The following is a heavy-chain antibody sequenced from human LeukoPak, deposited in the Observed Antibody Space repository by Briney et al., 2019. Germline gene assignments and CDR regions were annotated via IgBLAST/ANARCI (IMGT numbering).Heavy chain of an antibody. J-gene: IGHJ4*02. Sequence: GGSLRLSCAASGFTFSSYAMHWVRQAPGKGLEWVAVISYDGSNKYYADSVKGRFTISRDNSKNTLYLQMNSLRAEDTAVYYCARGPAYCGGDCYSPWFDYWGQGTLVTVSS. D-gene: IGHD2-21*02. V-gene: IGHV3-30-3*01. CDR2: ISYDGSNK. CDR1: GFTFSSYA. CDR3: ARGPAYCGGDCYSPWFDY.